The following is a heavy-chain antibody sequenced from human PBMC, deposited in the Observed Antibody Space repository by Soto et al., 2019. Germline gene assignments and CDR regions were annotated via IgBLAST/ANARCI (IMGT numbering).Heavy chain of an antibody. CDR1: GVTFSGYA. D-gene: IGHD3-16*02. CDR3: ASQYYDYVWGSYRSNSDY. J-gene: IGHJ4*02. Sequence: GASVKVSCKASGVTFSGYAISWLRQAPGQGLEWMGGIIPIFGTANYAQKFQGRVTITADESTSTAYMELSSLRSEDTAVYYCASQYYDYVWGSYRSNSDYWGQGTLVTSPQ. CDR2: IIPIFGTA. V-gene: IGHV1-69*13.